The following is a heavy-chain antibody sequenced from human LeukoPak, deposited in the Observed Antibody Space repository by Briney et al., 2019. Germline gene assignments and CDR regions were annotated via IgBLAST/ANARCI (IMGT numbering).Heavy chain of an antibody. D-gene: IGHD3-10*01. CDR3: ARDSGTTGEVRFDR. V-gene: IGHV4-34*01. Sequence: SETLSLTCAVYSGSFSGYYWSWLRQPPGKGLEWIGEINHSGCTNYNPFLESRVTTSVATSNKQFSLKLSSVTAADTAVYCCARDSGTTGEVRFDRWGQGTLVTV. CDR1: SGSFSGYY. CDR2: INHSGCT. J-gene: IGHJ5*02.